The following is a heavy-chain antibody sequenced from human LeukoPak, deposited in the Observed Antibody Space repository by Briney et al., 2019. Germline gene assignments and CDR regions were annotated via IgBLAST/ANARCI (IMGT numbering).Heavy chain of an antibody. CDR2: IGSSSSYI. D-gene: IGHD6-19*01. CDR3: ASSARAVAAHWYWFDP. J-gene: IGHJ5*02. V-gene: IGHV3-21*01. CDR1: GFTFSSYS. Sequence: GGSLRLYCAASGFTFSSYSMNWVRQAPGKGLEWVSSIGSSSSYIYYADSVKGRFTISRDNAKNSLYLQMNSLRAEDTAVYYCASSARAVAAHWYWFDPWGQGTLVTVSS.